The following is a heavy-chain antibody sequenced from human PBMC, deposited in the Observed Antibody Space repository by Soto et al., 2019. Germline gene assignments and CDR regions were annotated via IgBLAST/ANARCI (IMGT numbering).Heavy chain of an antibody. J-gene: IGHJ4*02. CDR3: ARGGFSPFDY. Sequence: PSETLSLTCTVSGGSVSSQYWSWIRQPPGKGLEWVGYIYYSGSTNYNPSLKSRLTISVDTSKNQFSLKLSSMTAADTAVYYCARGGFSPFDYWGQGTLVTVSS. D-gene: IGHD3-16*01. CDR1: GGSVSSQY. CDR2: IYYSGST. V-gene: IGHV4-59*02.